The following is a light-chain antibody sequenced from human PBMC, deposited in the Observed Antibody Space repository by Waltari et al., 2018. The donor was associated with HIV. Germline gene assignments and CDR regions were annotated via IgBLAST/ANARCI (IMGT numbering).Light chain of an antibody. CDR1: SSNIGSNS. CDR2: RNN. V-gene: IGLV1-47*01. Sequence: QSELTQPPSVSGTPGQRVTISCSGNSSNIGSNSVYWYQQLPGTAPKLLISRNNQRPSGVPDRFSGSKSGTSASLAISGLRAEDEADYFCAASDDSLSGWLFGGGTKLTVL. CDR3: AASDDSLSGWL. J-gene: IGLJ3*02.